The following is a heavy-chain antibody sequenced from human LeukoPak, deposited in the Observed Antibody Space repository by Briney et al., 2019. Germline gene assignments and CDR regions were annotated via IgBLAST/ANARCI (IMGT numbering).Heavy chain of an antibody. Sequence: ASVKLSCKASGYTFSRYGIRWVRQAPGQGLEWMGWVSVSNGKTKYAQNSQGGVTLTPDTFTSTAYIEVTSLRSDDTAVYYCARDQYDSVWDSHRPYFDYWGQGTLVTVSS. D-gene: IGHD3-16*02. J-gene: IGHJ4*02. CDR3: ARDQYDSVWDSHRPYFDY. V-gene: IGHV1-18*01. CDR1: GYTFSRYG. CDR2: VSVSNGKT.